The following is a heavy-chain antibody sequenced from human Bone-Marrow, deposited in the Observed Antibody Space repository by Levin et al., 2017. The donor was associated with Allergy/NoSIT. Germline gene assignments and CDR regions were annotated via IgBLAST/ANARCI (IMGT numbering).Heavy chain of an antibody. V-gene: IGHV3-30-3*01. CDR1: GFTFSSYA. D-gene: IGHD2-21*01. Sequence: GGSLRLSCAASGFTFSSYAMHWVRQAPGKGLEWVAVISYDGSNKYYADSVKGRFTISRDNSKNTLYLQMNSLRAEDTAVYYCAREGDNLSPYGAIVDWGQGTLVTVSS. CDR2: ISYDGSNK. J-gene: IGHJ4*02. CDR3: AREGDNLSPYGAIVD.